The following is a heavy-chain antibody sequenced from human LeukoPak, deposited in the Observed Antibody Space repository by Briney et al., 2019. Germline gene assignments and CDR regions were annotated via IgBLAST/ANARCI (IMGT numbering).Heavy chain of an antibody. CDR3: ARYGGNSEYYYYYYGMDV. V-gene: IGHV4-39*07. Sequence: SETLSLTCIVSGGSISSSSYYWGWIRQPPGKGLEWIGSIYYSGSTYYNPSLKSRVTISVDMSKNQFSLKLSSVTAADTAVYYCARYGGNSEYYYYYYGMDVWGQGTTVTVSS. CDR2: IYYSGST. D-gene: IGHD4-23*01. CDR1: GGSISSSSYY. J-gene: IGHJ6*02.